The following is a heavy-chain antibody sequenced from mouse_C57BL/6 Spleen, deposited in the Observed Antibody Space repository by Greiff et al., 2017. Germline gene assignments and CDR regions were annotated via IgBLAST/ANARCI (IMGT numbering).Heavy chain of an antibody. J-gene: IGHJ3*01. Sequence: EVKLMESGPGLVKPSQSLSLTCSVTGYSITSGYYWNWIRQFPGNKLEWMGYISYDGSNNYNPSLRNRISITRDTSKTQFYLKLNSVTTEATDTYYCALNWDGFAYWGQGTLVTVSA. CDR2: ISYDGSN. V-gene: IGHV3-6*01. CDR1: GYSITSGYY. D-gene: IGHD4-1*01. CDR3: ALNWDGFAY.